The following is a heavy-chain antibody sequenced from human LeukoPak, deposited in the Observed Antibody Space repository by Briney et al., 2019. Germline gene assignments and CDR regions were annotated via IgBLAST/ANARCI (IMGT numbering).Heavy chain of an antibody. V-gene: IGHV3-9*03. D-gene: IGHD4-11*01. Sequence: GGSLRLSCAASGFTFDDYAMHWVRQAPGKGLEWVSGISWNSGSIGYADSVKGRFTISRDNAKNSLYLQMNSLRAGDMALYYCAKDKGIKDYSNYELDYWGQGTLVTVSS. CDR2: ISWNSGSI. CDR3: AKDKGIKDYSNYELDY. J-gene: IGHJ4*02. CDR1: GFTFDDYA.